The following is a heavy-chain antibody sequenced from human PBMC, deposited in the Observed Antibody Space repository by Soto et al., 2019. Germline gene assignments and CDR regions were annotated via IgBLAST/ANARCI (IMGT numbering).Heavy chain of an antibody. CDR2: IIPIFGTA. J-gene: IGHJ5*02. CDR3: ARDQTPFGVVILWFDP. D-gene: IGHD3-3*01. CDR1: GGTFSSYA. Sequence: SVKVSCKASGGTFSSYAISWVRQAPGQGLEWMGGIIPIFGTANYAQKFQGRVTITADKSTSAAYMELSSLRSEDTAVYYCARDQTPFGVVILWFDPWGQGTLVTVSS. V-gene: IGHV1-69*06.